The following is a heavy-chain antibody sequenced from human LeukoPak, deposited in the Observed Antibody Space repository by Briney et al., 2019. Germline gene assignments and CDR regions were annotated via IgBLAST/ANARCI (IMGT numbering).Heavy chain of an antibody. J-gene: IGHJ4*02. CDR2: IYYSGST. V-gene: IGHV4-59*01. Sequence: SETLSLPCTVSGGSISSYYWSWIRQPPGKGLEWIGYIYYSGSTNYNPSLKSRVTISVDTSKNQFSLKLSSVTAADTAVYYCALYDSSGYSVYWGQGTLVTVSS. CDR1: GGSISSYY. D-gene: IGHD3-22*01. CDR3: ALYDSSGYSVY.